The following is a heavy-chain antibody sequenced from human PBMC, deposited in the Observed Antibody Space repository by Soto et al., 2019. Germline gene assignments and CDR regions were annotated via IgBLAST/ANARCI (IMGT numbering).Heavy chain of an antibody. V-gene: IGHV4-38-2*02. CDR1: GSSMSGFY. CDR2: IFHSGNS. Sequence: PWETLSLTCAVSGSSMSGFYWGWVRQPPGKGLEWIGSIFHSGNSYYNPSLKSRVILSVDTSKNQFSLNLTAAIAADTAVYYCAREDDGMDVWGQGTPVTVSS. CDR3: AREDDGMDV. J-gene: IGHJ6*02.